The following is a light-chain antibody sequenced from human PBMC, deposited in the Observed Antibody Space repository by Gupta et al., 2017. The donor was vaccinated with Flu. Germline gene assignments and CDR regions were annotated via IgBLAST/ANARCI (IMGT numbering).Light chain of an antibody. V-gene: IGKV3-15*01. CDR3: QQYNNWPPLT. CDR2: GAS. CDR1: QSVSSK. J-gene: IGKJ4*01. Sequence: ATRAVATGERDTRSCRASQSVSSKLAGYQQKPGQAPRLLIYGASTRATGIPARFSGSGSGTEFTLTISSLQSEDFAVYYCQQYNNWPPLTFGGGTKAEIK.